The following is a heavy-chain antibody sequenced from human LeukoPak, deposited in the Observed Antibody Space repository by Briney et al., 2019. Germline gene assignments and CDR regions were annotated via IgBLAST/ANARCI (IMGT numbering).Heavy chain of an antibody. D-gene: IGHD2-15*01. Sequence: SETLSLTCTVSGYSIAHGFFCAWIRQPPGGGLEWIGSLYHSGTTYYNTSLKSRISTSVDTSKNQFSLKLRLVTAADTAVYYCARVEVPRDINDWYFDLWGRGTLVTVSS. CDR1: GYSIAHGFF. CDR2: LYHSGTT. V-gene: IGHV4-38-2*02. J-gene: IGHJ2*01. CDR3: ARVEVPRDINDWYFDL.